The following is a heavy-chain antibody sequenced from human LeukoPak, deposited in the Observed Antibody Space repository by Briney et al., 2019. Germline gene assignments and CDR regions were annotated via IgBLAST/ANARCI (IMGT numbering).Heavy chain of an antibody. D-gene: IGHD1-26*01. CDR1: GFTFDDYA. Sequence: GGSLRLSCAASGFTFDDYAMHWVRQAPGKGLEWVSLISWDGGSTYYADSVKGRFTISRDNSKNSLYLQMNSLRAEDTALYYCAKDWAPYSGRVWPGDAFDIWGQGTMVTVSS. J-gene: IGHJ3*02. V-gene: IGHV3-43D*03. CDR3: AKDWAPYSGRVWPGDAFDI. CDR2: ISWDGGST.